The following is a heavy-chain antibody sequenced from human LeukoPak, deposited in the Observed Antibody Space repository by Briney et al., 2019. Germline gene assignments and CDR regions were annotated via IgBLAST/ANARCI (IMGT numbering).Heavy chain of an antibody. D-gene: IGHD3-16*02. Sequence: SVKVSCKASGGTFSSYAISWVRQAPGQGLEWMGRIIPILGIANYAQKFQGRVTITADKSTSTAYMELSSLRSEDTAVYYCASEVDTFGGVIVQYYFGYWGQGTLVTVSS. CDR2: IIPILGIA. CDR1: GGTFSSYA. CDR3: ASEVDTFGGVIVQYYFGY. V-gene: IGHV1-69*04. J-gene: IGHJ4*02.